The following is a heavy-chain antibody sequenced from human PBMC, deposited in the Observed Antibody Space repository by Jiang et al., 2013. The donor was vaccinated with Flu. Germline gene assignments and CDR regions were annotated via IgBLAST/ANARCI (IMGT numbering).Heavy chain of an antibody. Sequence: KPTQTLTLTCTFSGFSLNTSGVGVGWIRQPPGKALEWLALIYWDDDKRSSPSLKSRLTITKDTSKNQVVLTMTNMDPVDTATYYCAHIKDYDSGNYFDYWGQGTLVTVSS. CDR1: GFSLNTSGVG. V-gene: IGHV2-5*02. D-gene: IGHD5-12*01. CDR2: IYWDDDK. CDR3: AHIKDYDSGNYFDY. J-gene: IGHJ4*02.